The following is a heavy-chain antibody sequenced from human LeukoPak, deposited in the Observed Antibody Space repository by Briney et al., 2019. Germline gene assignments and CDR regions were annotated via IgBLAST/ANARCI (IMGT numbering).Heavy chain of an antibody. D-gene: IGHD3-22*01. J-gene: IGHJ3*02. CDR2: FDPEDGET. CDR1: GYTLTELS. CDR3: ASSYYYDSSGLFFDAFDI. V-gene: IGHV1-24*01. Sequence: GASVTVSCKVSGYTLTELSMHWVRQAPGKGLEWMGGFDPEDGETIYAQKFQGRVTMTEDTSTDTAYMELSSLRSEDTAVYYCASSYYYDSSGLFFDAFDIWGQGTMVTVSS.